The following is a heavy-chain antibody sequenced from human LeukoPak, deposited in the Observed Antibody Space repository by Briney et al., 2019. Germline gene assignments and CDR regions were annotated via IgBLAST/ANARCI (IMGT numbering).Heavy chain of an antibody. V-gene: IGHV1-24*01. Sequence: ASVKVSCKASGYTFTSYYMHWVRQAPGKGLEWMGGFDPEDGETIYAQKFQGRVTMTEDTSTDTAYMELSSLRSEDTAVYYCATGTPTLDSPDYWGQGTLVTVSS. CDR3: ATGTPTLDSPDY. D-gene: IGHD3-3*01. J-gene: IGHJ4*02. CDR1: GYTFTSYY. CDR2: FDPEDGET.